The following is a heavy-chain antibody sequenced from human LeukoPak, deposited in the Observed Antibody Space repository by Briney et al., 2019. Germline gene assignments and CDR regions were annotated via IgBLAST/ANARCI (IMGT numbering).Heavy chain of an antibody. D-gene: IGHD2-2*01. V-gene: IGHV3-23*01. CDR1: GFTFRSFA. CDR2: ISASGHYI. Sequence: PGGSLRLSCEASGFTFRSFAMSWVRRAPGKGLEWLSGISASGHYIYNADSVKGRFTISRDNSKNTLYIEINSLRAEDTAVYYCARDGSWGDYQFYFYMDVWGKGTTVTVSS. J-gene: IGHJ6*03. CDR3: ARDGSWGDYQFYFYMDV.